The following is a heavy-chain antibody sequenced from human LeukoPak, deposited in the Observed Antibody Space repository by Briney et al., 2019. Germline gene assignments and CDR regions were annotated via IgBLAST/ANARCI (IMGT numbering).Heavy chain of an antibody. J-gene: IGHJ4*02. CDR1: GFTFSRFW. D-gene: IGHD6-19*01. CDR2: IEKVGREK. CDR3: ARERSSGWYDY. V-gene: IGHV3-7*01. Sequence: GGSLRLSCAASGFTFSRFWMSWVRQAPGKGLEWVANIEKVGREKYYVDSVKGRFTISRDNAKNALYLQMNSLRAEDTAVYYCARERSSGWYDYWGQGTLVTVSS.